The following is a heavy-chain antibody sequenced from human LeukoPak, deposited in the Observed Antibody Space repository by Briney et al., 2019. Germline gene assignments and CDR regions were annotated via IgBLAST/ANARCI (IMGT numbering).Heavy chain of an antibody. V-gene: IGHV3-21*01. Sequence: GGSLRLSCAASGFTFSSYAMSWVRQAPGKGLEWVSSISSSSSYIYYADSVKGRFTISRDNAKNSLYLQMNSLRAEDTAVYYCARDPRGYCSSTSCYPDAFDIWGQGTMVTVSS. D-gene: IGHD2-2*01. CDR3: ARDPRGYCSSTSCYPDAFDI. CDR2: ISSSSSYI. J-gene: IGHJ3*02. CDR1: GFTFSSYA.